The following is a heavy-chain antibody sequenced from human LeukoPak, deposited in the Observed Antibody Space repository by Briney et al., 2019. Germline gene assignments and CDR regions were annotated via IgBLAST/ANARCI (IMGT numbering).Heavy chain of an antibody. D-gene: IGHD3-3*01. CDR1: GYTFTGYY. CDR2: INPNSGGT. Sequence: ASVKVSCKASGYTFTGYYMHWVRQAPGQGLEWMGWINPNSGGTNYAQKFQGRVTMTRDTSISTAYMELSRLRSDDTAVYYCVSESPPLDYDFWSGYYSSSGYYYGMDVWGQGTTVTVSS. J-gene: IGHJ6*02. V-gene: IGHV1-2*02. CDR3: VSESPPLDYDFWSGYYSSSGYYYGMDV.